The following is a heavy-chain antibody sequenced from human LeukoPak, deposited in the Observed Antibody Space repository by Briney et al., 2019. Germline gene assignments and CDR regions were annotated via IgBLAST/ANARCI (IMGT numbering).Heavy chain of an antibody. V-gene: IGHV4-59*01. CDR2: INNGGRS. CDR3: ARTLGGLNSYDSSGYSFYFDY. J-gene: IGHJ4*02. CDR1: GGSISSNY. D-gene: IGHD3-22*01. Sequence: PSETLSLTCTVSGGSISSNYWSWIRQPPGKGLEWIGYINNGGRSKYNPFLQSRVTISVDTSKNQFSLELSSVTAADTAVYFCARTLGGLNSYDSSGYSFYFDYWGQGTLVTVSS.